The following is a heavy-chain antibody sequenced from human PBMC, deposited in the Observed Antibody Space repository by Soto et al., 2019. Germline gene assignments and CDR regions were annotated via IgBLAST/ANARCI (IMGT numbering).Heavy chain of an antibody. V-gene: IGHV1-8*01. CDR2: MSANSGAT. CDR1: GYTFTSYD. Sequence: QVQLVQSGAEVTKPGASVKVSCKASGYTFTSYDINWVRQATGQGLEWMGWMSANSGATGYAQKFQGRVTMTRDTSIRTAYMELSNLRSEDTAIYYGARGVDAGVDVWGQGSTVTVSS. CDR3: ARGVDAGVDV. D-gene: IGHD1-1*01. J-gene: IGHJ6*02.